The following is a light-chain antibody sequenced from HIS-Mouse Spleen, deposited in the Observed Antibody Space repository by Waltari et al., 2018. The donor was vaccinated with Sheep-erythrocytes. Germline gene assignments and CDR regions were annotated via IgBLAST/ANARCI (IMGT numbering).Light chain of an antibody. CDR2: EGS. CDR1: SSDVGSYNL. J-gene: IGLJ3*02. CDR3: CSYAGSSTPWV. V-gene: IGLV2-23*01. Sequence: QSALTQPASVSGSPGQSITISCTGTSSDVGSYNLVSWYQQHPGQAPKLMIYEGSKRPSGFSNRLSGSKSGNTASLTISGLQAEDEADYYCCSYAGSSTPWVFGGGTKLTVL.